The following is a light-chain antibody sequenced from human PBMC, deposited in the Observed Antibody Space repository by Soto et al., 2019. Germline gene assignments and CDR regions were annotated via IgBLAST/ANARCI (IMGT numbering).Light chain of an antibody. Sequence: NFMLTQPHSVSESPGKTITISCARSRGSVASNYVQWFQQRPGSAPTTVIYQDDQRPSGVPDRFSASVDSSSNSASLTISGLKAEDEADYYCQSYDRTSVVFGGGTQLTVL. V-gene: IGLV6-57*03. CDR2: QDD. J-gene: IGLJ2*01. CDR1: RGSVASNY. CDR3: QSYDRTSVV.